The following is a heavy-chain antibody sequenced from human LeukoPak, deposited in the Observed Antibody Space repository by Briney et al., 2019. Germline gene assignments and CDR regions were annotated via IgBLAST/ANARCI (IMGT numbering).Heavy chain of an antibody. CDR3: ANSGLLNCFDP. CDR1: GDNFTNDY. D-gene: IGHD2-15*01. V-gene: IGHV1-46*01. CDR2: INPSGDNT. J-gene: IGHJ5*02. Sequence: ASVKVSCKASGDNFTNDYIHWVRQAPGQGLEWMGIINPSGDNTNYAQKFQGRLTMTRDMSTSTVHMELSNLRSEDTAVYYCANSGLLNCFDPWGQGTLVTVSS.